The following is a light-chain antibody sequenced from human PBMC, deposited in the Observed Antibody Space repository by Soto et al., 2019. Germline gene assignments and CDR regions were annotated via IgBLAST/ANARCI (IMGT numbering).Light chain of an antibody. CDR2: AAS. V-gene: IGKV3-20*01. CDR1: QSISSSY. J-gene: IGKJ2*01. Sequence: EIVLTQSPGTLSLSPGERATLSCRASQSISSSYLAWYQQKPRQAPRLLIYAASSRATGIPDRFSGSGSGTDLTLTISRLEPEGFAVYYCQQYGSSSYTFGQGTQLEIK. CDR3: QQYGSSSYT.